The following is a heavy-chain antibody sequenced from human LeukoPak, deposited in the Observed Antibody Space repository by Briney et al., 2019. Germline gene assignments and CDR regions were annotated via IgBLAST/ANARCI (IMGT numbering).Heavy chain of an antibody. V-gene: IGHV3-48*01. Sequence: PGGSPRLSCAASGFTFSSYSMNWVRQAPGKGLEWVSYISSSSSTIYYADSVKGRFTISRDNAKNSLYLQMNSLRAEDTAVYYCARISRYYYDSSDYYYGDYWGQGTLVTVSS. CDR2: ISSSSSTI. CDR1: GFTFSSYS. CDR3: ARISRYYYDSSDYYYGDY. D-gene: IGHD3-22*01. J-gene: IGHJ4*02.